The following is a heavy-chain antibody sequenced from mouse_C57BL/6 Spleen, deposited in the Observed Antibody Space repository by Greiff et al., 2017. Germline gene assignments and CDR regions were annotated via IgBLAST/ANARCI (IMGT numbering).Heavy chain of an antibody. CDR2: INYDGSST. D-gene: IGHD1-1*01. CDR3: ARGPGNYYGSILYYFDY. CDR1: GFTFSDYY. Sequence: EVTLVESEGGLVQPGSSMKLSCTASGFTFSDYYMAWVRQVPEKGLEWVANINYDGSSTYYLDSLKIRFIISRDNAKNILYLQMSRLKSEDTATYYCARGPGNYYGSILYYFDYWGQGTTLTVSS. V-gene: IGHV5-16*01. J-gene: IGHJ2*01.